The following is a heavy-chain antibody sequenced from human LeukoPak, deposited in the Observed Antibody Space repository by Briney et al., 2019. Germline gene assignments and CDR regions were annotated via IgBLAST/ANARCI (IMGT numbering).Heavy chain of an antibody. D-gene: IGHD3-22*01. Sequence: SVKVSCKASGGTFSSYAISWVRQAPGQGLEWMGGIIPIFGTANYAQKFQGRVTITTDESTSTAYMELSSLRSEDTAVYYCARASFGYSYDSSGHSGWFDPWGQGTLVTVSS. CDR1: GGTFSSYA. J-gene: IGHJ5*02. CDR3: ARASFGYSYDSSGHSGWFDP. CDR2: IIPIFGTA. V-gene: IGHV1-69*05.